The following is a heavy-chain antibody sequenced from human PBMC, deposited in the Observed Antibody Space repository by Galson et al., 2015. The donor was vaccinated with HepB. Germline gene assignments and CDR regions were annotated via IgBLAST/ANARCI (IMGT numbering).Heavy chain of an antibody. J-gene: IGHJ6*02. CDR2: ISGYNGHT. CDR1: GYTFSNYG. CDR3: ARGETFSYGRNSGGYYYYGMDV. Sequence: SVKVSCKASGYTFSNYGITWVRQAPGQGLEWMGWISGYNGHTNYAQNLQGRVSLTTDTSTSTAYMDLRSLRSDDTAVYYCARGETFSYGRNSGGYYYYGMDVWGQGTTVTVSS. V-gene: IGHV1-18*01. D-gene: IGHD4-23*01.